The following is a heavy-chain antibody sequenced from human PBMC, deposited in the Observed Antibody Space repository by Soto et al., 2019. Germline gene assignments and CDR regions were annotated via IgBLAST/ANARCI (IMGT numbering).Heavy chain of an antibody. V-gene: IGHV3-23*01. D-gene: IGHD2-15*01. CDR3: AKAGYCSGGSCHYFDY. CDR1: GFTFSSYA. J-gene: IGHJ4*02. CDR2: ISGSGGST. Sequence: GSLRLSCAASGFTFSSYAMSWVRQAPGKGLEWVSAISGSGGSTYYADSVKGRFTISRDNSKNTLYLQMNSLRAEDTAVYYCAKAGYCSGGSCHYFDYWGQGTLVTVSS.